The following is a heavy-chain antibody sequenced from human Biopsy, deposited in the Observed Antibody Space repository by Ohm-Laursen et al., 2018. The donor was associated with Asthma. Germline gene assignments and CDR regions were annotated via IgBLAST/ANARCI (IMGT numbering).Heavy chain of an antibody. CDR2: ISVHNGDT. CDR3: ARHRGYCTGGSCYPDFDY. V-gene: IGHV1-18*01. Sequence: ASVKVSCKASDYIFPRYYISWVRQAPGQGLEWMGWISVHNGDTKYAQKLQGRVTMTTDTSTSTAYMELRSLRSDDTAVYYCARHRGYCTGGSCYPDFDYWGQGTLVTVSS. D-gene: IGHD2-15*01. CDR1: DYIFPRYY. J-gene: IGHJ4*02.